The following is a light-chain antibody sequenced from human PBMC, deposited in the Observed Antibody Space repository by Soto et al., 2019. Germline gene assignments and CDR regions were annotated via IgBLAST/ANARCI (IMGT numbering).Light chain of an antibody. CDR1: QTIRNY. CDR3: QQTYNSPLT. V-gene: IGKV1-39*01. CDR2: AAS. Sequence: DTQMTQSPSSLSASVGDRVTITCRASQTIRNYLNWYQQKPGKAPKLLIYAASSLQSGVPSRFSGSGSGTDFTLTISGLLPEDVATYYCQQTYNSPLTFGGGTKVEIK. J-gene: IGKJ4*01.